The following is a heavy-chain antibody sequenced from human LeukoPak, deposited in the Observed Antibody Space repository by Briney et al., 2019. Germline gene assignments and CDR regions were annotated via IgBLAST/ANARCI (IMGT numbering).Heavy chain of an antibody. V-gene: IGHV3-30*18. J-gene: IGHJ4*02. CDR1: GFTFSSYD. D-gene: IGHD6-13*01. Sequence: GGSLRLACAASGFTFSSYDMHWVRQAPGRGLEWVAIILSDGNDKYYADSVKGRFTISRDNSKDTLDLQMNSLRAEDTAVYYCAKDRTSTWSWDYWGQGTLVIVSS. CDR2: ILSDGNDK. CDR3: AKDRTSTWSWDY.